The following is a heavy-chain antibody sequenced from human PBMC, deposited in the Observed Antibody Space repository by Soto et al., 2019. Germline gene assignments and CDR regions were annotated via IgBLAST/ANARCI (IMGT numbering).Heavy chain of an antibody. J-gene: IGHJ4*02. V-gene: IGHV1-3*01. Sequence: GASVKVSCKATGYSFKNYAVHWVRQAPGQRLEWMGFTNEGSGNTRFSQKFQGRISITRDTSACTVYLDLSSLTSEDTAIYYCARDDRSVSGVVTLDHWGPGTLVTVSS. CDR1: GYSFKNYA. CDR3: ARDDRSVSGVVTLDH. D-gene: IGHD3-3*01. CDR2: TNEGSGNT.